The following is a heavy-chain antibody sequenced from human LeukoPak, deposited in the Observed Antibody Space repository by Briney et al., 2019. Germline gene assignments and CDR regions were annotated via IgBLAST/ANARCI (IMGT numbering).Heavy chain of an antibody. CDR1: GSTFTSYW. CDR2: IFPGDSDT. V-gene: IGHV5-51*01. J-gene: IGHJ4*02. Sequence: GASLQICCEGAGSTFTSYWIGWVRPLPGKGVEWMGVIFPGDSDTNDSPSLHGQVTISADTSSNTAYLQWSSLRAADTAMYYCARHRIGSSWYAEVDKYFEYWGQGALVTVS. CDR3: ARHRIGSSWYAEVDKYFEY. D-gene: IGHD6-13*01.